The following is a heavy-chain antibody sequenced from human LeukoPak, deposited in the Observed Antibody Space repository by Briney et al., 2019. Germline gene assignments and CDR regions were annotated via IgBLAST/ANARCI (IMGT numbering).Heavy chain of an antibody. CDR3: ARDDDSSSPFDY. CDR2: ISSNGGST. D-gene: IGHD6-6*01. J-gene: IGHJ4*02. V-gene: IGHV3-64*04. CDR1: GFTFGDYA. Sequence: GGSLRLSCSASGFTFGDYAMHWVRQAPGKGLEYVSEISSNGGSTYYADSVKGRFTISRDNATNSLYLQMNSLRAEDTAVYYCARDDDSSSPFDYWGQGTLVTVSS.